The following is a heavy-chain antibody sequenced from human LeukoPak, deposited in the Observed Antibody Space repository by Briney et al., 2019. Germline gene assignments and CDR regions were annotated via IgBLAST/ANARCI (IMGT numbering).Heavy chain of an antibody. D-gene: IGHD2-15*01. Sequence: GGSLRLSCAASGLTFSSYNMNWVRQAPGKGLEWVSTISNSGGSTHYADSVKGRFTISRDNSKNTLSLQMNSLRAEDTAVYYCAKGGRPGGGGMDVWGQGTTVTVSS. CDR2: ISNSGGST. CDR1: GLTFSSYN. V-gene: IGHV3-23*01. CDR3: AKGGRPGGGGMDV. J-gene: IGHJ6*02.